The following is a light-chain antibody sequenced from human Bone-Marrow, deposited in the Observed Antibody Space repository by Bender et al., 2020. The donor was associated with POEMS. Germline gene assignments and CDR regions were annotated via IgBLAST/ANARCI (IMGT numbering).Light chain of an antibody. Sequence: QSVLTQPPSVSGAPGQRVTIPCTGSGSNIGAGFDVHWYQQFPGTAPKLLIYGNHHRPSGVPDRFSASKSGTSASLAITGLQADDEADYYCQSYDTSLSAWIFGGGTRLTVL. CDR1: GSNIGAGFD. J-gene: IGLJ2*01. CDR2: GNH. CDR3: QSYDTSLSAWI. V-gene: IGLV1-40*01.